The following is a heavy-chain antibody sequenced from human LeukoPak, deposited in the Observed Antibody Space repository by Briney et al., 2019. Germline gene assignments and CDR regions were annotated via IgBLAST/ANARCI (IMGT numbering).Heavy chain of an antibody. CDR3: TRDPPQDSWEPSWDY. Sequence: GASVKVSCKTSGGTFSSYTINWVRQAPGQGLEWMGRIVPSLGLTNYAQKFQGRVTVTADKSTSTAYMELSSLRSEGTGVYYCTRDPPQDSWEPSWDYWGQGTLITVSA. CDR2: IVPSLGLT. CDR1: GGTFSSYT. D-gene: IGHD1-26*01. J-gene: IGHJ4*02. V-gene: IGHV1-69*04.